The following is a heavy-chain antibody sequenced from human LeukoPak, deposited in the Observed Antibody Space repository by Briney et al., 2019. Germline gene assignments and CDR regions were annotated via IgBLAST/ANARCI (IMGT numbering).Heavy chain of an antibody. CDR2: IYYSGST. V-gene: IGHV4-59*01. CDR3: ARDRRTTVTSQYYYYYGMDV. D-gene: IGHD4-17*01. J-gene: IGHJ6*02. Sequence: SXTXXVXGGSIXXYYWSXIRQPPGKGLEWIGYIYYSGSTNYNPSLKSRVTISVDTSKNQFSLKLSSVTAADTAVYYCARDRRTTVTSQYYYYYGMDVWGQGTTVTVSS. CDR1: GGSIXXYY.